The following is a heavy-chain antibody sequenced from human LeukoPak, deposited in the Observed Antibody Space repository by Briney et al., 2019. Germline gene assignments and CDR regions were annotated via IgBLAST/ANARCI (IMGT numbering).Heavy chain of an antibody. CDR3: ASGSIAAPPLDY. CDR1: GFTFSSYG. V-gene: IGHV3-30*03. Sequence: GGSLRLSCAASGFTFSSYGMHWVRQAPGKGLEWVAVISYDGSNKYYADSVKGRFTISRDNSKNTLYLQMNSLRAEDMAVYYCASGSIAAPPLDYWGQGTLVTVSS. CDR2: ISYDGSNK. J-gene: IGHJ4*02. D-gene: IGHD6-6*01.